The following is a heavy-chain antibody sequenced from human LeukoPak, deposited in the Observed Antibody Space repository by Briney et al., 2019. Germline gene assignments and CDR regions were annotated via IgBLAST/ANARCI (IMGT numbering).Heavy chain of an antibody. CDR2: INPSGGST. CDR3: ARVMSGYDSSGYSSKMFDY. D-gene: IGHD3-22*01. CDR1: GYTFTSYY. J-gene: IGHJ4*02. V-gene: IGHV1-46*01. Sequence: ASVKVSCKASGYTFTSYYMHWVRQAPRQGLEWMGIINPSGGSTSYAQKFQGRVTMTRDTSTSTVYMELSSLRSEDTAVYYCARVMSGYDSSGYSSKMFDYWGQGTLVTVSS.